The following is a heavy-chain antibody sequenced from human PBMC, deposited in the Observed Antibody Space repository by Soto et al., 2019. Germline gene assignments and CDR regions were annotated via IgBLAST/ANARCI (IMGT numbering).Heavy chain of an antibody. V-gene: IGHV3-74*01. CDR2: INSDEITT. CDR1: GFTFSNLW. D-gene: IGHD5-18*01. J-gene: IGHJ4*02. CDR3: ARERGYNDGSALDC. Sequence: PGGALRLSCAASGFTFSNLWMHWVRQAPGKGLVWVSRINSDEITTDYADSVKGRFTVSRDNAKNTLYLQINSLRAEDTAVYFCARERGYNDGSALDCWGQGTLVTVSS.